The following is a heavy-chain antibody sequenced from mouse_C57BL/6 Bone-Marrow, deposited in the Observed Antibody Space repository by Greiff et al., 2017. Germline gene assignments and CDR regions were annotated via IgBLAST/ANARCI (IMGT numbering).Heavy chain of an antibody. CDR2: IDPANGNT. CDR1: GFNIKNTY. V-gene: IGHV14-3*01. Sequence: VQLQQSVAELVRPGASVKLSCTASGFNIKNTYMHWVKQRPEQGLEWIGRIDPANGNTKYAPKFQGKATITADTSSNTAYLQLSSLAPEDTAIYCWANPPDYYGSSQFAYWGQGTLVTVSA. CDR3: ANPPDYYGSSQFAY. D-gene: IGHD1-1*01. J-gene: IGHJ3*01.